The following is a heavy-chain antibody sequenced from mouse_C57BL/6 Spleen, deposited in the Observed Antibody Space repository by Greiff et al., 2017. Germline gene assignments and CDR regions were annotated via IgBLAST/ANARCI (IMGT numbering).Heavy chain of an antibody. CDR3: ARGGIYYDSEGFAY. Sequence: VKLMQSGPGLVAPSQSLSITCTVSGFSLTSYAISWVRQPPGKGLEWLGVIWTGGGTNYNSALKSRLSISKDNSKSQVFLKMNSLQTDDTARYYCARGGIYYDSEGFAYWGQGTLVTVSA. J-gene: IGHJ3*01. CDR1: GFSLTSYA. CDR2: IWTGGGT. V-gene: IGHV2-9-1*01. D-gene: IGHD2-4*01.